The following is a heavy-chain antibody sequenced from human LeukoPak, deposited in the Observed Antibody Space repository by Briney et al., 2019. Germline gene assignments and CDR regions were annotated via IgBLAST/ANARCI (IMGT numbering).Heavy chain of an antibody. D-gene: IGHD3-22*01. V-gene: IGHV1-8*01. J-gene: IGHJ4*02. CDR2: MNPNRGNT. Sequence: ASVKVSCKASGYTFTSNDINWVRQATGPGLEWMGWMNPNRGNTGYAQKFQGRVTMTRNTSISTAYMELSSLRSEDTAVYYCARGGDSSGHTDYWGQGTLVTVSS. CDR1: GYTFTSND. CDR3: ARGGDSSGHTDY.